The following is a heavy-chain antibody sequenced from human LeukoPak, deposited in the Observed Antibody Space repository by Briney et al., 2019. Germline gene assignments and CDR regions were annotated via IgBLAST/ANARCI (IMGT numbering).Heavy chain of an antibody. CDR2: IYYSGST. Sequence: IPSETLSLTCTVSGGSISSSTYYWGWIRQPPGKGLEWIGTIYYSGSTYYNLSLKSRVTMSVDASKNQFSLKLSSVTAADTAVYYCARAYCSSTSCYYYYGMDVWGQGTTVTVSS. V-gene: IGHV4-39*02. CDR3: ARAYCSSTSCYYYYGMDV. J-gene: IGHJ6*02. D-gene: IGHD2-2*01. CDR1: GGSISSSTYY.